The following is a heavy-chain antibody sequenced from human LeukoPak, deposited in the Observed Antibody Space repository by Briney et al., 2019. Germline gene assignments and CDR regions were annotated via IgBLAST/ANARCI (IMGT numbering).Heavy chain of an antibody. Sequence: ASETLSLTCTVSGGSISSISYYWGWIRQPPGKGLEGIGIIYYSGSTYYNPSLNSRLTISVDTSKTQFSLKLSSVTATDTAVYYCARRGYCSSTSCYEYWFDPWGQGTLVTVSS. CDR1: GGSISSISYY. D-gene: IGHD2-2*01. J-gene: IGHJ5*02. CDR3: ARRGYCSSTSCYEYWFDP. V-gene: IGHV4-39*01. CDR2: IYYSGST.